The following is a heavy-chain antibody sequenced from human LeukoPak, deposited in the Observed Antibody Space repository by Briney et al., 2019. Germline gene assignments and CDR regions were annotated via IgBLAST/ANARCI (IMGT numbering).Heavy chain of an antibody. D-gene: IGHD3-22*01. V-gene: IGHV3-30*02. CDR1: GFTFSTYG. Sequence: GGSLRLSCETSGFTFSTYGMHWVRQVPGKGLDWVAFIRYDGSSKYYADSVKGRFTISRDNSKNTPYLQMNSLRAEDTAVYYCAKDMYYDSGDTLFDYWGQGTLVTVSS. J-gene: IGHJ4*02. CDR3: AKDMYYDSGDTLFDY. CDR2: IRYDGSSK.